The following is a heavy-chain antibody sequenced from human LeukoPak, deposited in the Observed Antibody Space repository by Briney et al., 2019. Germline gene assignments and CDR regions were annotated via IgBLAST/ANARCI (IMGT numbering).Heavy chain of an antibody. CDR3: ARGSSSSRKAKFDY. CDR1: GGSFSGYY. J-gene: IGHJ4*02. V-gene: IGHV4-34*01. CDR2: INHSGST. Sequence: SETLSLTCAVYGGSFSGYYWSWIRQPPGKGLEWIGEINHSGSTNYNPSLKSRVTISVDTSKNQFSLKLSSVTAADTAVYYCARGSSSSRKAKFDYWGQGTLVIVSS. D-gene: IGHD6-13*01.